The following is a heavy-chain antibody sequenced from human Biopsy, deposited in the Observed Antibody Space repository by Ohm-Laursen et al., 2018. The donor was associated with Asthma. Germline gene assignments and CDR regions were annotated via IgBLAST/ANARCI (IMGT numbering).Heavy chain of an antibody. CDR3: ARTYYDFWTGQVNDAFAI. CDR2: INAGNGNT. V-gene: IGHV1-3*01. J-gene: IGHJ3*02. CDR1: GYTFINNA. Sequence: VPSVKASCKASGYTFINNAIHWVRQAPGQRLESMGWINAGNGNTKYSQKFQGRVTITRDTSASTAYMDLSSLRSEDTAVYYCARTYYDFWTGQVNDAFAIWGQGTVVTVSS. D-gene: IGHD3-3*01.